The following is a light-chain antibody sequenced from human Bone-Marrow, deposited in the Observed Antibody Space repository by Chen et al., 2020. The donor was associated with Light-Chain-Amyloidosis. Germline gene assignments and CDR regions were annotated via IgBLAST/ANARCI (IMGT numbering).Light chain of an antibody. V-gene: IGLV3-25*03. CDR2: EDS. CDR3: QSADSSGSHV. J-gene: IGLJ1*01. CDR1: VLPKQY. Sequence: SYELTQPPSVSVSPGQTARITCFGDVLPKQYAYWYQQKPGQAPLLVIYEDSERPSGIPDRFSGSSSGTTVTLTTSGVQAEDEADYYCQSADSSGSHVFGTGTKVTVL.